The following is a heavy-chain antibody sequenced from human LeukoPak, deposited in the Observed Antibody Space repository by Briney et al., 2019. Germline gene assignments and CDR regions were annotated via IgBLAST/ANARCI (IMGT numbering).Heavy chain of an antibody. CDR3: SSSSYYFDY. Sequence: GRSLRLSCAASGFTFSNYGIHWVRQAPGKGLEWVAVIWSDGINKYYVDSVKGRFTISRDNSKNTQYLQMNSLRADDCARSTYSSSSYYFDYWGQGSLVTVSS. J-gene: IGHJ4*02. D-gene: IGHD6-13*01. CDR2: IWSDGINK. V-gene: IGHV3-33*01. CDR1: GFTFSNYG.